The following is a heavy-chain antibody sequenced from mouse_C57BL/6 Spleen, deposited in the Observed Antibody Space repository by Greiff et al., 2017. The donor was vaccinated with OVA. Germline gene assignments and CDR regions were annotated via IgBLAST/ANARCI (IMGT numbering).Heavy chain of an antibody. V-gene: IGHV5-4*01. CDR1: GFTFSSYA. Sequence: EVQGVESGGGLVKPGGSLKLSCAASGFTFSSYAMSWVRQTPEKRLEWVATISDGGSYTYYPDNVKGRFTISRDNAKTNLNLHMSLLKSEDTAMYNGARDEGLLRRYCDYWGQGTTLTVSS. J-gene: IGHJ2*01. CDR2: ISDGGSYT. D-gene: IGHD1-1*01. CDR3: ARDEGLLRRYCDY.